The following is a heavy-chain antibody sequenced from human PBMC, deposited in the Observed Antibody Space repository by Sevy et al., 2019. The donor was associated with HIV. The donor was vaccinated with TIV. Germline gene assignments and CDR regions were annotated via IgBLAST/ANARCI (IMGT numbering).Heavy chain of an antibody. CDR3: ARDPTYYYDSSGYYTDY. CDR2: IIPIFGTA. V-gene: IGHV1-69*13. D-gene: IGHD3-22*01. CDR1: GGTFSSYA. J-gene: IGHJ4*02. Sequence: ASVKVSCKASGGTFSSYAISWVRQAPGQGLEWMGGIIPIFGTANYAQKFQGRVTITADESTSTAYMELSSLRSEDTAVYYCARDPTYYYDSSGYYTDYWGQGTLVTVSS.